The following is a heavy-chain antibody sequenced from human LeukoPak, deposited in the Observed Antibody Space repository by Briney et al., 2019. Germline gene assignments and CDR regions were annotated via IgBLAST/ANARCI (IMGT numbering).Heavy chain of an antibody. J-gene: IGHJ4*02. CDR2: IFPGDSGT. D-gene: IGHD6-19*01. CDR3: ARQLALWGSSPYFDS. Sequence: GESLKISCKGSGYSFFNYWIAWVRLMPGRGPEWMGIIFPGDSGTRYSPSFEGQVTLSADKSNSTAYLHWTSLKASDTATYFCARQLALWGSSPYFDSWGQGTQVTVSS. V-gene: IGHV5-51*01. CDR1: GYSFFNYW.